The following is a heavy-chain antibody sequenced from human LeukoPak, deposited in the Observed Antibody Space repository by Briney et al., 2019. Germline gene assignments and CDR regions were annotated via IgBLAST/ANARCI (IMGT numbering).Heavy chain of an antibody. CDR1: GGSFSGYY. Sequence: SGTLSLTCAVYGGSFSGYYWSWVRQPPGKGLEWIGEISHIGSTNYNPSLESRVTISVDTSKNQFSLKLSSVTAADTAVYYCARGRWEVRFDPWGQGTLVTASS. CDR2: ISHIGST. CDR3: ARGRWEVRFDP. D-gene: IGHD1-26*01. V-gene: IGHV4-34*01. J-gene: IGHJ5*02.